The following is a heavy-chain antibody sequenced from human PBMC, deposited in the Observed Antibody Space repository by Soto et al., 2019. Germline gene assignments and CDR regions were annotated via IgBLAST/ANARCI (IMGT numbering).Heavy chain of an antibody. D-gene: IGHD2-2*01. J-gene: IGHJ4*02. Sequence: SETLSLTCTVSGGSISSGDYYWSWIRQPPGKGLEWIGYIYYSGSTYYNPSLKSRVTISVDTSKNQFSLKLSSVTAADTAVYYCARGTGGYCSSTSWQEIDYWGQGTLVTVSS. V-gene: IGHV4-30-4*01. CDR2: IYYSGST. CDR3: ARGTGGYCSSTSWQEIDY. CDR1: GGSISSGDYY.